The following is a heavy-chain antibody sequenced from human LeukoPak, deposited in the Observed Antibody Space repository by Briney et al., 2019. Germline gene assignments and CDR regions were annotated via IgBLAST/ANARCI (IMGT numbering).Heavy chain of an antibody. CDR1: GGSFSGYY. CDR3: ARASRGYTYGYPGY. V-gene: IGHV4-34*01. J-gene: IGHJ4*02. Sequence: SETLSLTCAVYGGSFSGYYWTWIRQPPGKGLEWIGETNHRGSTNYNPSLKSRVTISADTSKNQFSLKLSSVTAADTAVYYCARASRGYTYGYPGYWGQGTLVTVSS. D-gene: IGHD5-18*01. CDR2: TNHRGST.